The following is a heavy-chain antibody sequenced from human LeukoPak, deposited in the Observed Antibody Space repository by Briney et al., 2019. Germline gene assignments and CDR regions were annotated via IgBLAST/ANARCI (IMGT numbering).Heavy chain of an antibody. CDR1: GYTFTAYY. V-gene: IGHV1-2*02. CDR2: INPNSGDT. CDR3: ARTLVVINDAFDI. Sequence: ASVKVSCKASGYTFTAYYMHWVRQAPGQGLEWMGWINPNSGDTNYAQKFQGRVSMTGDTSISTAYMELSRLRSDDTAVYYCARTLVVINDAFDIWGQGTMVTVSS. J-gene: IGHJ3*02. D-gene: IGHD3-22*01.